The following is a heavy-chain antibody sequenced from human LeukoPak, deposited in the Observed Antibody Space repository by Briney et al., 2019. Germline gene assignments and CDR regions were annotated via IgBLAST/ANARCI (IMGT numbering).Heavy chain of an antibody. J-gene: IGHJ4*02. CDR2: ISWNSGSI. CDR1: GFTFDDYA. CDR3: AKGSIFDY. Sequence: GGSLRLSCAASGFTFDDYAMHWVRQAPGKGLEWVSGISWNSGSIGYADSVKGRFTISRDNAKNSLYLQMNSLRAEDTALYYCAKGSIFDYWGQGTLVTVFS. V-gene: IGHV3-9*01.